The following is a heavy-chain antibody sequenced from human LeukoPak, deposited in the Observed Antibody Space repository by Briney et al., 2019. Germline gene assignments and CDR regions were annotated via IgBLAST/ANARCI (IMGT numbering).Heavy chain of an antibody. J-gene: IGHJ6*02. V-gene: IGHV4-59*01. Sequence: SETLSLTCTVSGGSISSYYWSWIRQPPGKGLEWIGYIYYSGSTNYNPSLKSRVTISVDTSKNQFSLKLSSVTAADTAVCYCARVTAVAGTKYYYYYGMDVWGQGTTVTVSS. CDR2: IYYSGST. CDR1: GGSISSYY. D-gene: IGHD6-19*01. CDR3: ARVTAVAGTKYYYYYGMDV.